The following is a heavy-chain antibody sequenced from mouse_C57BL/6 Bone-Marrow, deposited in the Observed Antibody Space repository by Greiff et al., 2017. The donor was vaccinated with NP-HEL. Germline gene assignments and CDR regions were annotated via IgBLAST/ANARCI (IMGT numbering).Heavy chain of an antibody. CDR1: GFSLTSYG. D-gene: IGHD1-1*02. V-gene: IGHV2-2*01. J-gene: IGHJ2*01. CDR2: IWSGGST. CDR3: ARNGNGLDY. Sequence: VQLQQSGPGLVQPSQSLSITCTVSGFSLTSYGVHWVRQSPGKGLEWLGVIWSGGSTDSNAAFISRLSISKDNSKSQVFFKMNSLQADDTAIYYCARNGNGLDYWGQGTTLTVSS.